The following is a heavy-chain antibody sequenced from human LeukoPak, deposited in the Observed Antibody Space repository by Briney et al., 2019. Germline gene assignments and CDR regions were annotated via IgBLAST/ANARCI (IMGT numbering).Heavy chain of an antibody. CDR1: GVSISSYY. V-gene: IGHV4-59*08. D-gene: IGHD1-7*01. J-gene: IGHJ4*02. CDR2: SHYSGSS. CDR3: VRHIGGTTSDF. Sequence: SETLSLTCAVFGVSISSYYWSWVRQPPGEGLEWIGYSHYSGSSNYNSSLKSRVTMSVDTSRNQFSLKLTSVTAADTAVYYCVRHIGGTTSDFWGQGTLVTVSS.